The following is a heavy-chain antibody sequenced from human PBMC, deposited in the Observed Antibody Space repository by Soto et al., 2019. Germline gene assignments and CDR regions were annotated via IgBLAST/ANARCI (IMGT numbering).Heavy chain of an antibody. D-gene: IGHD3-22*01. V-gene: IGHV3-33*01. CDR2: IWYDGSNK. CDR1: GFTFSSYG. CDR3: ARDGGILVVKGVLGY. Sequence: QVQLVESGGGVVQPGRSLRLSCAASGFTFSSYGMHWVRQAPGKGLESVAVIWYDGSNKYYADSVKGRFTISRDNSKNTLYLQMNSLRAEDTAVYYCARDGGILVVKGVLGYWGQGTLVTVSS. J-gene: IGHJ4*02.